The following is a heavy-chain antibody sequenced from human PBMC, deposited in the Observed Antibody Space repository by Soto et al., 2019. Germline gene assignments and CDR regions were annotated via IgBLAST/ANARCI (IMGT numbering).Heavy chain of an antibody. D-gene: IGHD5-12*01. CDR3: AYSGYDRYYFDY. CDR2: IYYSGST. V-gene: IGHV4-59*01. CDR1: GGSISSYY. Sequence: SETLSLTCTVSGGSISSYYWSWIRQPPGKGLEWIGYIYYSGSTNYNPSLKSRVTISVDTSKNQFSLKLSSVTAADTAVYYCAYSGYDRYYFDYWGQGTLVTVSS. J-gene: IGHJ4*02.